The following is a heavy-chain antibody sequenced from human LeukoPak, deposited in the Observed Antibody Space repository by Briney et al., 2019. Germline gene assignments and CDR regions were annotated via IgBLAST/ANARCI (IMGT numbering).Heavy chain of an antibody. D-gene: IGHD3-22*01. J-gene: IGHJ4*02. CDR1: GFTFSSYA. Sequence: GGSLRLSCAASGFTFSSYAMHWVRQAPGKGREWVAVISYDGSNKYYADSVKGRFTISRDNSKNTLYLQMNSLRAEDTAVYYCARDYYYDSSGYSFFFDYWGQGTLVTVSS. V-gene: IGHV3-30*04. CDR2: ISYDGSNK. CDR3: ARDYYYDSSGYSFFFDY.